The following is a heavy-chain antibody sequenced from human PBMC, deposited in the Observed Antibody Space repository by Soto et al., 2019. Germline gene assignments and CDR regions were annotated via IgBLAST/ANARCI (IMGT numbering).Heavy chain of an antibody. CDR2: ISHSGIT. J-gene: IGHJ3*02. V-gene: IGHV4-34*01. Sequence: QVQLQQWGAGLLKPSETLALTCAVYGGSFSGYYWSWIRQPPGKGLEWIGEISHSGITNYNPSLKSRVTISVDTSKNQFSLKLISVTAADTAVYYCARRGDTASAFDIWGQWPMVTVSS. CDR3: ARRGDTASAFDI. D-gene: IGHD2-21*02. CDR1: GGSFSGYY.